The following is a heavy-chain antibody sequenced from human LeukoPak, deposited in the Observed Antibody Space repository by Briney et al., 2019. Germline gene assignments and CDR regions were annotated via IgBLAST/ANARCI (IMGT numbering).Heavy chain of an antibody. CDR1: GFTFSSYS. Sequence: GGSLRLSCAASGFTFSSYSMNWVRQAPGKGLEWVSYISSSSSTIYYADSVKGRFTISRVNAKNSLYLQMNSLRDEDTAVYYCARDMRTDYDSSGYYSRGVFSLDYWGQGTLVTVSS. V-gene: IGHV3-48*02. J-gene: IGHJ4*02. CDR2: ISSSSSTI. D-gene: IGHD3-22*01. CDR3: ARDMRTDYDSSGYYSRGVFSLDY.